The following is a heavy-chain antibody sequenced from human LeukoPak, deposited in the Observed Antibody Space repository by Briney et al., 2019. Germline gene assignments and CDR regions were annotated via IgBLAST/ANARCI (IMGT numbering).Heavy chain of an antibody. Sequence: ASVKVSCKASGYTFTSYGISWVRQAPRQGLEWMGWISAYNGNTNYAQKPQGRVTMTTDTSTSTAYMELRSLRSDDTAVYYCARDDCSSTSCYWSSYWGQGTLVTVSS. J-gene: IGHJ4*02. CDR1: GYTFTSYG. D-gene: IGHD2-2*01. CDR3: ARDDCSSTSCYWSSY. V-gene: IGHV1-18*01. CDR2: ISAYNGNT.